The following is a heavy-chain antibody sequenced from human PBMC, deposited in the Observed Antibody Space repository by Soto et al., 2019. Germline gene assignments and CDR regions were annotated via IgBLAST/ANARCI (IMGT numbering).Heavy chain of an antibody. CDR1: GYSISSGYY. CDR2: IYHSGSN. D-gene: IGHD2-2*01. J-gene: IGHJ6*02. CDR3: ASGGPRYCSSTSCYADHRYYYGLDV. Sequence: SENLYLTCAVSGYSISSGYYWGWIRQPPGKGLEWIGSIYHSGSNYYNPSLKSRVTISVDTSKNQFYLKMSSVTAADTAVYYCASGGPRYCSSTSCYADHRYYYGLDVWGQVTTVT. V-gene: IGHV4-38-2*01.